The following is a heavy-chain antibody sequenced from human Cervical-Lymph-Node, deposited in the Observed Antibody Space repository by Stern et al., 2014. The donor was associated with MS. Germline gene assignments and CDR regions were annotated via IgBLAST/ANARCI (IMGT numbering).Heavy chain of an antibody. D-gene: IGHD1-1*01. Sequence: MQLVESGAEVRKPGSSVKVSCKASGGTFSRYGISWVRQAAGQGLEWMGGIIPVVGTADYAEQFQGRVTITADGSTSTAYMELSSLTSADTAVYYCARGPYNRDFFEYWGQGTLVTVSS. V-gene: IGHV1-69*01. CDR1: GGTFSRYG. J-gene: IGHJ4*02. CDR2: IIPVVGTA. CDR3: ARGPYNRDFFEY.